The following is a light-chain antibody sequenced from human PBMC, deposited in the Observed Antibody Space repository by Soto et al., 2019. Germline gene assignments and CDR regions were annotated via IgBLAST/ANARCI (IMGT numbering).Light chain of an antibody. CDR3: SSFTSSSTPWV. CDR1: SSDVGAYNY. V-gene: IGLV2-14*01. J-gene: IGLJ3*02. Sequence: QSVLTQPASVSGSPGQSITISCTGSSSDVGAYNYVSWYQQHPGKAPKLMIHEVSNRPSGVSNRFSGSKSGNTASLTISGLQAEDEADYYCSSFTSSSTPWVFGGGTKVTVL. CDR2: EVS.